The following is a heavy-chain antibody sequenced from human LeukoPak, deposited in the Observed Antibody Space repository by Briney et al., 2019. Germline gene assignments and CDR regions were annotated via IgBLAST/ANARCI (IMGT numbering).Heavy chain of an antibody. Sequence: GGSLRLSCAASGFDFDDYAMHWVRQAPGKGLEWVSSISTSGSYIHYADSVKGRLTISRDNAKDSLYLQMNSLRAEDTAVYYCARSVVVTAMRLNWFDPWGQGTLVTVSS. J-gene: IGHJ5*02. CDR2: ISTSGSYI. V-gene: IGHV3-21*01. CDR1: GFDFDDYA. CDR3: ARSVVVTAMRLNWFDP. D-gene: IGHD2-21*02.